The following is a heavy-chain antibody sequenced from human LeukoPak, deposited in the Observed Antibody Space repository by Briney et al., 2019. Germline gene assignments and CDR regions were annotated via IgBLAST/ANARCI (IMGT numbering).Heavy chain of an antibody. V-gene: IGHV1-8*01. CDR1: GYTFTSYD. CDR3: ARGEARYLDWLLYGTGRDYYYYYGMDV. D-gene: IGHD3-9*01. CDR2: MNPNSGNT. Sequence: GASVKVSCKASGYTFTSYDINWVRQGTGQGLEWMGWMNPNSGNTGYTQKFQGRVTMTRNTSISTAYMELRSLRSEDTAVYYCARGEARYLDWLLYGTGRDYYYYYGMDVWGQGTTVTVSS. J-gene: IGHJ6*02.